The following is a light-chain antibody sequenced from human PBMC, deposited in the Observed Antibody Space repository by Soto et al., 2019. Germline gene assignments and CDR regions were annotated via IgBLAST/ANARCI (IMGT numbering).Light chain of an antibody. CDR1: QTISSW. CDR3: QQYNIYSWT. V-gene: IGKV1-5*03. J-gene: IGKJ1*01. Sequence: DIQMTQSPSTLSGSVGDGVTITCRASQTISSWLAWYQQKPGKAPKLLIYKASTLKSGVPSRFSGSGSGTEFTLTISSLQPDDFATYYCQQYNIYSWTFGQGTKVDI. CDR2: KAS.